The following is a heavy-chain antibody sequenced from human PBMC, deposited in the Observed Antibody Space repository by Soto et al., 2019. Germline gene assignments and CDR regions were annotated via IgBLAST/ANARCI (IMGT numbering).Heavy chain of an antibody. V-gene: IGHV1-2*02. J-gene: IGHJ5*02. CDR3: AKDFTRQLAYWLDP. CDR1: GFYFTGYY. CDR2: INAHSGGT. D-gene: IGHD6-6*01. Sequence: ASVKVSCKASGFYFTGYYIHWLRQAPGQGLEWMGWINAHSGGTEYARKFQGRVTLTRDTSIATAYLTLTSLTSDDTALYYCAKDFTRQLAYWLDPWGQGTQVTVSS.